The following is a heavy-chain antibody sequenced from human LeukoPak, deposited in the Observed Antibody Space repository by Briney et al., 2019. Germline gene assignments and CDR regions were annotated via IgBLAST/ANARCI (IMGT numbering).Heavy chain of an antibody. J-gene: IGHJ3*02. CDR1: GDTFTNYG. Sequence: ASVKVSCKASGDTFTNYGISWVRQAPGQGLEWMGWISTYTVETIYAQKLQGRVTMTTDTSTSTAYMELRSLRSDDTAVYYCARDQWDSGYDPPDAFDIWGQGTMVTVSS. D-gene: IGHD5-12*01. CDR3: ARDQWDSGYDPPDAFDI. V-gene: IGHV1-18*01. CDR2: ISTYTVET.